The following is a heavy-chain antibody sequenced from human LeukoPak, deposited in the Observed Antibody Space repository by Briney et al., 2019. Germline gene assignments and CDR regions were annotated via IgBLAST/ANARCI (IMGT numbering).Heavy chain of an antibody. V-gene: IGHV1-46*01. J-gene: IGHJ5*02. CDR2: INPSGGST. D-gene: IGHD5-18*01. CDR3: ARGPRRYSPRPWFDP. CDR1: GYTFTSYY. Sequence: ASVKVSCKASGYTFTSYYMHWVRQAPGQGLEWMGIINPSGGSTSYAQKFQGRVTMTRDTSTSTVYMELSSLRSEDTGVYYCARGPRRYSPRPWFDPWGQGTLVTVSS.